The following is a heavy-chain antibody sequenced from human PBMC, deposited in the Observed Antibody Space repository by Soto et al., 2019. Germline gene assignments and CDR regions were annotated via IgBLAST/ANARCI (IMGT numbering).Heavy chain of an antibody. CDR1: GLNFSDVW. D-gene: IGHD4-4*01. Sequence: SLRLSCASSGLNFSDVWLSWVRQGPGKGLEWLGRIKSRCENQTTLYAAPARGRFMISRDDSKNMLYRRLNRLKSEATSIYYCVTFLPHAYSWFDYWGQGTAVTGS. V-gene: IGHV3-15*01. J-gene: IGHJ4*02. CDR2: IKSRCENQTT. CDR3: VTFLPHAYSWFDY.